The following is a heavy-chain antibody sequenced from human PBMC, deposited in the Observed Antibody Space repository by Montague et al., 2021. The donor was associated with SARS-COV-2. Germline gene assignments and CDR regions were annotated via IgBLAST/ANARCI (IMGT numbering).Heavy chain of an antibody. Sequence: SETLSLTCTVSGGSISSSSYYWGWIRQPPGKGLEWFGSIYYSGXTXYXXXXKXRVTISVDTSKNQFSLKLSSVTAADTAVYYCARQGDQLLLEYWFDPWSQGTLVTVSS. J-gene: IGHJ5*02. CDR3: ARQGDQLLLEYWFDP. D-gene: IGHD2-2*01. CDR1: GGSISSSSYY. V-gene: IGHV4-39*01. CDR2: IYYSGXT.